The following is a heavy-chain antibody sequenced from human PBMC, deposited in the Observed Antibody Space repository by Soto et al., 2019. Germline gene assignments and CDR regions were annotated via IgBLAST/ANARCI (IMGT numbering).Heavy chain of an antibody. Sequence: SVKVSCKASGYTFSSYAISWVRQAPGQGLEWMGGMIPIIGTANYAQKFQGRVTITGDESTSTAYMELSSLRSEDTAVYYCAITSHIAVAGTGPPGAKDGFDIWGQGTMVTVSS. CDR1: GYTFSSYA. D-gene: IGHD6-19*01. J-gene: IGHJ3*02. CDR3: AITSHIAVAGTGPPGAKDGFDI. CDR2: MIPIIGTA. V-gene: IGHV1-69*13.